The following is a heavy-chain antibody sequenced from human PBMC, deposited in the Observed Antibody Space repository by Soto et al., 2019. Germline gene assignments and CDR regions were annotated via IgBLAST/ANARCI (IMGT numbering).Heavy chain of an antibody. V-gene: IGHV3-7*03. Sequence: GGSLRLSCAASGISTSSYWMGWVRQAPGRGLEWVASIKNDGSEKYYMDSLKGRFTISRDNALNSLYLQMNSLRAEDTAVYFCVTGYHSDYWGQGTLVTVSS. D-gene: IGHD5-18*01. CDR3: VTGYHSDY. CDR2: IKNDGSEK. CDR1: GISTSSYW. J-gene: IGHJ4*02.